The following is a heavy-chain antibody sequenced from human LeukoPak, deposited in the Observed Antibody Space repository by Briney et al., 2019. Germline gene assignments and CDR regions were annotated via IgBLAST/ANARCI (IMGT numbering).Heavy chain of an antibody. D-gene: IGHD6-19*01. CDR2: IYYNGST. CDR3: ARTKAVAGRELLDY. Sequence: TSETLSLTCTVSGASISSYYWSWIRQSPGKRMEWNGYIYYNGSTTYNPSVKSRVTISVDTSKNQFSLKLSSVTAADTAVYYCARTKAVAGRELLDYWGQGTLVTVSS. J-gene: IGHJ4*02. V-gene: IGHV4-59*08. CDR1: GASISSYY.